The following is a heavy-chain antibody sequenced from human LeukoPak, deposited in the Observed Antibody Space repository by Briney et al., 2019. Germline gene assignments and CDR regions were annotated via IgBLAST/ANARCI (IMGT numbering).Heavy chain of an antibody. V-gene: IGHV3-23*01. Sequence: PGGSLRLSCVASGLTLSSYAMTWVRQAPGKGLEWVSTISDSGGSTFYADSVKGRSTISRDNSKNTLFLQISNLRAEDTAIYYCAGLYGGSYAYWGQGTLVTVSS. CDR2: ISDSGGST. D-gene: IGHD3-16*01. J-gene: IGHJ4*02. CDR1: GLTLSSYA. CDR3: AGLYGGSYAY.